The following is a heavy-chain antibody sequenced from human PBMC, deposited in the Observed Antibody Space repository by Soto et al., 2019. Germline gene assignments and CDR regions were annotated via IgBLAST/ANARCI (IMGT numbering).Heavy chain of an antibody. V-gene: IGHV4-31*03. J-gene: IGHJ3*02. Sequence: SETLSLTCTVSGGSISSGGYYWSWIRQHPGKGLEWIGYIYYSGSTYYNPSLKSRVTISVDTSKNQFSLKLSSVTAADTAVYYCARGGSGYYASSGYNGRGSHDAFDIWGKGTMVTVSS. D-gene: IGHD3-22*01. CDR1: GGSISSGGYY. CDR3: ARGGSGYYASSGYNGRGSHDAFDI. CDR2: IYYSGST.